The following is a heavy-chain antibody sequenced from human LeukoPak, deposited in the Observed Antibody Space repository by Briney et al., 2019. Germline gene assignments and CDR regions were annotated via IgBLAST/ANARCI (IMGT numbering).Heavy chain of an antibody. D-gene: IGHD5-18*01. V-gene: IGHV4-30-4*07. CDR3: ASAYTTAMVPVPYNWFDP. J-gene: IGHJ5*02. Sequence: SETLSLTCAVSGGSISSGGYSWSWIRQPPGKGLEWIGYIYYSGSTYYNPSLKSRVTISVDTSKNQFSLKLSSVTAADTAVYYCASAYTTAMVPVPYNWFDPWGQGTLVTVSS. CDR2: IYYSGST. CDR1: GGSISSGGYS.